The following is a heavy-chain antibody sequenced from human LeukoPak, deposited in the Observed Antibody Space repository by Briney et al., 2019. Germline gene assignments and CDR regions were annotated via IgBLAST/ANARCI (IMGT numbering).Heavy chain of an antibody. Sequence: ASVKVSCKASGYTFTDYHIHWVRQAPGQGPEWMGWIHPSIGGRNYAQKFEGRVTMSRDTSISTVYMELSSLRSDDTAMYYRARLTGGSETNWGQGTLVTVSA. D-gene: IGHD1-14*01. CDR3: ARLTGGSETN. CDR1: GYTFTDYH. V-gene: IGHV1-2*02. CDR2: IHPSIGGR. J-gene: IGHJ4*02.